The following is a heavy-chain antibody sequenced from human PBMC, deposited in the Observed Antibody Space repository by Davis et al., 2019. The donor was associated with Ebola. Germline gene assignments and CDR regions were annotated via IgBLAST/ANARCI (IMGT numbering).Heavy chain of an antibody. CDR3: ARSRLGLRWVDV. V-gene: IGHV1-18*01. CDR1: GGTFSSYA. D-gene: IGHD3-16*01. J-gene: IGHJ6*02. CDR2: ISAYNCNT. Sequence: ASVKVSCKASGGTFSSYAISWVRQAPGQGLEWMGWISAYNCNTNYAPQLRGRVTMTTDTSTSTAYMELRSLRSDDTAVYYCARSRLGLRWVDVWGQGTTVTVSS.